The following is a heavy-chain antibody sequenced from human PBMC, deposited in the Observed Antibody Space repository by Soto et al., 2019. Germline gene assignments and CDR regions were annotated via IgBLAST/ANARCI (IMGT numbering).Heavy chain of an antibody. CDR2: INSDGSGT. D-gene: IGHD3-22*01. V-gene: IGHV3-74*01. J-gene: IGHJ4*02. CDR3: ARGGTSYYYDSRGHRAKLDY. Sequence: GGSLRLSCAASGFTFSSYWMHWVRQGPGKGLVWVSRINSDGSGTSYADSLKGRFTISRDNAKNTLYLQMDSLRVEDTAVYYCARGGTSYYYDSRGHRAKLDYWGQGALVTVSS. CDR1: GFTFSSYW.